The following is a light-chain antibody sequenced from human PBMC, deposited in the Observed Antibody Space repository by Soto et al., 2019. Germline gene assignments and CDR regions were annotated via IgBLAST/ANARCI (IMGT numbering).Light chain of an antibody. CDR3: KEYNNSST. J-gene: IGKJ1*01. CDR2: GAS. Sequence: EVVLTQSPGTLSLSPGERATLSCRASQIVSNNYLAWYQQXPGKAHRLLIYGASSRATGIPDRFSGSGSGTDFSITISRMETDDFATYYCKEYNNSSTFGQGTKVDIK. CDR1: QIVSNNY. V-gene: IGKV3-20*01.